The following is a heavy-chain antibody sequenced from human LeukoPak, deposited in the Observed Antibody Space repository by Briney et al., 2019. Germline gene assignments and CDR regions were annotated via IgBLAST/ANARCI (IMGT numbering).Heavy chain of an antibody. J-gene: IGHJ4*02. D-gene: IGHD2-21*02. CDR2: ISGSGGST. Sequence: GGSLRLSCAASGFTLSSYAMSWVRQAPGKGLEWVSAISGSGGSTYYADSVKGRFTISRDNSKNTLYLQMNSLRAEDTAVYYCANDKADCTGDYWGQGTLVTVSS. V-gene: IGHV3-23*01. CDR3: ANDKADCTGDY. CDR1: GFTLSSYA.